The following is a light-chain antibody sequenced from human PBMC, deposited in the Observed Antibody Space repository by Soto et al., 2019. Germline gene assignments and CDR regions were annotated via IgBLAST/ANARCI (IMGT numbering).Light chain of an antibody. CDR1: SSDVGSYNF. V-gene: IGLV2-23*01. CDR3: CSYAGSSTYV. CDR2: EGG. J-gene: IGLJ1*01. Sequence: QSALTQPASVSGSPGQSSTISCTGASSDVGSYNFVSWFQQHPGKAPKLIIYEGGKRPSGVSNRFSGSKSGNTASLTISGLQAEDEADYYCCSYAGSSTYVFGIGTKVTVL.